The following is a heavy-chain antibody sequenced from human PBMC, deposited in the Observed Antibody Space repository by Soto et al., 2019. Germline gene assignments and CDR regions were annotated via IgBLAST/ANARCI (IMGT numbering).Heavy chain of an antibody. CDR2: IYYSGST. J-gene: IGHJ4*02. CDR3: ARGDREPFNY. D-gene: IGHD1-26*01. Sequence: QLQLQESGPGLVKPSETLSLTCTVSGGSISSSGYYWGWIRQPPGKGLEWIGSIYYSGSTYYTPSLKSRVTISVDPSKNQFSLKLSSVTAADTAVYYCARGDREPFNYWGQGTLVTVSS. CDR1: GGSISSSGYY. V-gene: IGHV4-39*01.